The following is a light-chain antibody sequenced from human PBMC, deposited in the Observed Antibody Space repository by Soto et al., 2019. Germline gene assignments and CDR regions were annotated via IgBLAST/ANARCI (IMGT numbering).Light chain of an antibody. CDR3: QQKVT. V-gene: IGKV3-20*01. J-gene: IGKJ2*01. Sequence: EIVLTQSPGTLSLPLGETATLSCRASQSVSSTYLAWYQQKPGQAPRLHIYGASSRASGIPDRFSGSGSGTVFTLTISRLEPEDFAMYYCQQKVTFGQGTKLEIK. CDR1: QSVSSTY. CDR2: GAS.